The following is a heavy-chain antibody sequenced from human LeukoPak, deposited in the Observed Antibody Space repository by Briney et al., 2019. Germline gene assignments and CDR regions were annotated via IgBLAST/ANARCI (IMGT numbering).Heavy chain of an antibody. CDR2: IYPGDSDV. J-gene: IGHJ3*01. Sequence: GESLKISCKGSGYSFTSYWIGWVRQMPGKGLEWMGIIYPGDSDVRYSPSFQGQVTLSVDKSLNTAYVQWSSLKASDTAMYYCARPYSWGGAFDLWGQGTMVTVSS. CDR1: GYSFTSYW. V-gene: IGHV5-51*01. CDR3: ARPYSWGGAFDL. D-gene: IGHD2-21*01.